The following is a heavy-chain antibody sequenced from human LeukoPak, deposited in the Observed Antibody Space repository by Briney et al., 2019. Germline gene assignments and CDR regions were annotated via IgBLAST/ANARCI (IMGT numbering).Heavy chain of an antibody. Sequence: ASVEVSCKASGYTFTGYYMHWVRQAPGQGLEWMGWINPNSGGTNYAQKFQGRVTMTRDTSISTAYMELSRLRSDDTAVYYCAREVVVVAATYPQPFDYWGQGTLVTVSS. V-gene: IGHV1-2*02. CDR2: INPNSGGT. CDR3: AREVVVVAATYPQPFDY. CDR1: GYTFTGYY. J-gene: IGHJ4*02. D-gene: IGHD2-15*01.